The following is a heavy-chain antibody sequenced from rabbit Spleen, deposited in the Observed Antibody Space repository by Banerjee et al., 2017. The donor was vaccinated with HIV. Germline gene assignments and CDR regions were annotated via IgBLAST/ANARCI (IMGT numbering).Heavy chain of an antibody. D-gene: IGHD8-1*01. CDR2: INTATGKA. CDR1: GFSFSDRDV. CDR3: ARDTGSSFSSYGMDL. J-gene: IGHJ6*01. Sequence: QEQLEESGGGLVKPEGSLTLTCKASGFSFSDRDVMCWVRQAPGKGLEWIACINTATGKAFYANCAKGRFTIPKTSSTTVTLHMTSLTAADTATYFCARDTGSSFSSYGMDLWGPGTLVTVS. V-gene: IGHV1S45*01.